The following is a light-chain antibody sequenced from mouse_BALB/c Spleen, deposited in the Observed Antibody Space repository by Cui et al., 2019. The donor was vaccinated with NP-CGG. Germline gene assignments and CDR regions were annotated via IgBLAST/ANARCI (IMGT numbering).Light chain of an antibody. V-gene: IGLV1*01. CDR2: GTN. CDR3: ALWYSNHWV. CDR1: TGPVTTSNY. J-gene: IGLJ1*01. Sequence: QAVVTQASAFTTSPGETVTLTCRSSTGPVTTSNYANWVQEKPDHLFTGLIGGTNNRAPGVPARFSGSLIGDKAALTITGAQTEDEAIYFCALWYSNHWVFGGGTKLTVL.